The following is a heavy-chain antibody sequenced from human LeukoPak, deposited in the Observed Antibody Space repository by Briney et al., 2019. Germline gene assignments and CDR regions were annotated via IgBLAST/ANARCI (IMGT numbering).Heavy chain of an antibody. D-gene: IGHD6-13*01. CDR2: IYYSGST. Sequence: PSETLSLTCTVSGGSISSSSYYWGWIRQPPGKGLEWIGSIYYSGSTYYNPSLKSRVTISVDTSKNQFSLKLSSVTAADTAVYYCARHFKSWSRNYGMDVWGQGTTVTVSS. V-gene: IGHV4-39*01. J-gene: IGHJ6*02. CDR1: GGSISSSSYY. CDR3: ARHFKSWSRNYGMDV.